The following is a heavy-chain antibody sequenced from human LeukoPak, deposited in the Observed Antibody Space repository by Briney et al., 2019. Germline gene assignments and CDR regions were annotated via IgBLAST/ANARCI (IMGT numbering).Heavy chain of an antibody. J-gene: IGHJ3*02. V-gene: IGHV1-18*01. CDR1: GYTFTSYG. Sequence: GVSVKVSCKASGYTFTSYGISWVRQAPGQGLEWMGWISAYNGNTNYAQKLQGRVTMTTDTSTSTAYMELRSLRSDDTAVYYFARDGIAAAPGLDAFDIWGQGTMVTVSS. CDR2: ISAYNGNT. D-gene: IGHD6-13*01. CDR3: ARDGIAAAPGLDAFDI.